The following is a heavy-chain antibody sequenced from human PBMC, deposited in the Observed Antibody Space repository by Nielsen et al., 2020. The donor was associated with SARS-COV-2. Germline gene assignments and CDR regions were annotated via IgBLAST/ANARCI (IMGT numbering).Heavy chain of an antibody. V-gene: IGHV3-9*01. CDR1: GFTFDDYA. J-gene: IGHJ4*02. D-gene: IGHD6-19*01. CDR3: AKGSIAVAVDFDY. CDR2: ISWNSGSI. Sequence: SLKISCAASGFTFDDYAIHWVRQAPGKGLEWVSGISWNSGSIGYADSVKGRFTISRDNAKNSLYLQMNSLRAEDTALYYCAKGSIAVAVDFDYWGQGTLVTVSS.